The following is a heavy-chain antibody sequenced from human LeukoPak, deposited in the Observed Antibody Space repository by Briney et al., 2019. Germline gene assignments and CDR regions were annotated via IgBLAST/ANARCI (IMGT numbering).Heavy chain of an antibody. CDR2: IYPGDSDT. V-gene: IGHV5-51*01. D-gene: IGHD4-23*01. Sequence: GESLKISCKGSGYSFTSYWIGWVRQMPGKGLEWMGIIYPGDSDTRYSPYFQGQVTISADKSISTAYLQWSSLKASDTAMYYCARPPEVGGNPDPEYFQRWGQGTLVTVSS. CDR3: ARPPEVGGNPDPEYFQR. J-gene: IGHJ1*01. CDR1: GYSFTSYW.